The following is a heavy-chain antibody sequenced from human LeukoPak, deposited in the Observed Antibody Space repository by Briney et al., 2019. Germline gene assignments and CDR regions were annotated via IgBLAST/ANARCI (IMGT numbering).Heavy chain of an antibody. J-gene: IGHJ4*02. V-gene: IGHV1-2*02. CDR2: INPNTGAT. D-gene: IGHD2-15*01. CDR1: GYTFTGYY. CDR3: ARDERFCNGDNHYPDLGY. Sequence: GASVKVSCKASGYTFTGYYMFWGRQAPGQGLEWMGWINPNTGATKYAQNFQGRVTLTRDTSIRTTFMELSSLRSDDTAFYYCARDERFCNGDNHYPDLGYWGQGTLVTVSS.